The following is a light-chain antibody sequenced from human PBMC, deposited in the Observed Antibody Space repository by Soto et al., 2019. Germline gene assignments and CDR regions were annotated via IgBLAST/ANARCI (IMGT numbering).Light chain of an antibody. CDR2: GVS. V-gene: IGKV3-20*01. Sequence: EIVLTQSPGTLSLSQGERATLSCRASQSVSSSYLAWYQQTPGQAPRLLIYGVSNRATGIPDRFSGSGSGTHFTLTISRLEPEDFAVYYCQQYARSPRTFGQGTKVDIK. CDR1: QSVSSSY. J-gene: IGKJ1*01. CDR3: QQYARSPRT.